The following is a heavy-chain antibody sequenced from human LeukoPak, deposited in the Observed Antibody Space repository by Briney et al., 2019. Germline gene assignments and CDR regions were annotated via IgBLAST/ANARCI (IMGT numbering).Heavy chain of an antibody. CDR1: GGSISSSSYY. D-gene: IGHD3-10*01. CDR3: ATGTYYYGSGSYFQ. V-gene: IGHV4-39*07. Sequence: SETLSLTCTVSGGSISSSSYYWGWIRQPPGKGLEWIGSFYYSGSTYYNPSLKSRVTISVDTSKNQFSLKLSSVTAADTAVYYCATGTYYYGSGSYFQWGQGTLVTVSS. J-gene: IGHJ4*02. CDR2: FYYSGST.